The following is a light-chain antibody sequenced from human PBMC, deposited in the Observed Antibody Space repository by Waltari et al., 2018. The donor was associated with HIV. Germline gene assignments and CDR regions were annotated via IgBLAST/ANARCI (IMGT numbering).Light chain of an antibody. CDR3: QQYYNIPWT. J-gene: IGKJ1*01. CDR2: WAS. CDR1: HNILYYSNNKNY. Sequence: DLVMTQSPDSLAVSLGDRATINCKSSHNILYYSNNKNYLAWYQQKPGQPPNLLISWASTRESGVPDRFSGSGSGTDFTLTITSLQAEDVAVYYCQQYYNIPWTFGHGTKVEIK. V-gene: IGKV4-1*01.